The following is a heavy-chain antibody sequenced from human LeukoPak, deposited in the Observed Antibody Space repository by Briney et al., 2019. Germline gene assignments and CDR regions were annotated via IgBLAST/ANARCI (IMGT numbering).Heavy chain of an antibody. V-gene: IGHV4-59*12. CDR3: ARESTDKMTGYRGGYFDY. D-gene: IGHD3-9*01. CDR1: GGSISSYY. J-gene: IGHJ4*02. Sequence: SETLSLTCTVSGGSISSYYWSWIRQPPGKGLEWIGYIYYSGSTNYNPSLKSRVTISVDTSKNQFSLKLSSVTAADTAVYYCARESTDKMTGYRGGYFDYWGQGTLVTVSS. CDR2: IYYSGST.